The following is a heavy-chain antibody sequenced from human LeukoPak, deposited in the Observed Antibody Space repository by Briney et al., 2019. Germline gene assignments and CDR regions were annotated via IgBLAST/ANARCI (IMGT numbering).Heavy chain of an antibody. CDR3: AMYCSSTSCYQAVFDP. D-gene: IGHD2-2*01. CDR1: GGSFSGYY. Sequence: SETLSLTCAVYGGSFSGYYWSRIRQPPGKGLEWIGEINHSGSTNYNPSLKSRVTISVDTSKNQFSLKLSSVTAADTAVYYCAMYCSSTSCYQAVFDPWGQGTLVTVSS. J-gene: IGHJ5*02. V-gene: IGHV4-34*01. CDR2: INHSGST.